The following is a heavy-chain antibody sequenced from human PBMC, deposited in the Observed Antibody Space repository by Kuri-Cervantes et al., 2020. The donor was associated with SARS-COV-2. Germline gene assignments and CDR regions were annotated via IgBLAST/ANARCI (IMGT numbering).Heavy chain of an antibody. CDR2: IGPSNTYI. V-gene: IGHV3-21*01. Sequence: GESLKISCTASGFTFNTYNMKWVRQAPGKGLEWVSGIGPSNTYIYYADSVKGRFTISGDNAKNSLYLQMNSLRAEDTAVYYCARGLSAGSSWSPIDYWGQGTLVTVSS. D-gene: IGHD6-13*01. CDR1: GFTFNTYN. J-gene: IGHJ4*02. CDR3: ARGLSAGSSWSPIDY.